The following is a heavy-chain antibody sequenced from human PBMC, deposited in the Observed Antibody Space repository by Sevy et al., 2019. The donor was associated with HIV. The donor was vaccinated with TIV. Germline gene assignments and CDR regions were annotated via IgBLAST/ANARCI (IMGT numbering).Heavy chain of an antibody. D-gene: IGHD2-2*01. CDR2: VIPMSGTA. CDR1: GGDFNNNA. Sequence: ASVKVSCKASGGDFNNNAITWVRQAPGQGLEWMGGVIPMSGTAKYSQRFQGRVTIIADESTSTTYMELSSLRSEDTAVPFWARVGDTLRFCRSTNCYFKWFDSWGQGPLVPVSS. J-gene: IGHJ5*01. CDR3: ARVGDTLRFCRSTNCYFKWFDS. V-gene: IGHV1-69*13.